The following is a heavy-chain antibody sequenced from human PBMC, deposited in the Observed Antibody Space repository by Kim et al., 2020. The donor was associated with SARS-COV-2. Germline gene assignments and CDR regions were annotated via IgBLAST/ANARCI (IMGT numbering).Heavy chain of an antibody. CDR3: ARDYYGDYHFDF. D-gene: IGHD4-17*01. V-gene: IGHV3-21*01. J-gene: IGHJ4*02. Sequence: YNAETVKRRFTISRENAKNSLYLQMNSLRAEDTAVYYCARDYYGDYHFDFWGQGTLVTVSS.